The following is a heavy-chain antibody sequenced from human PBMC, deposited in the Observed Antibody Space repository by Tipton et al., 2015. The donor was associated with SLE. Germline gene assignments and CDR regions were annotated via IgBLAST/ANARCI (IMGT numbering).Heavy chain of an antibody. CDR1: GGSFTSGTYY. D-gene: IGHD6-25*01. CDR3: ARGVRYSSGQSAFDI. V-gene: IGHV4-61*02. Sequence: TLSLTCTVSGGSFTSGTYYWSWIRQPAGKGLEWIGRIYTSGSTNYNPSLKSRVTISVDTSKNQFSLNLSSVTAADTAVYFCARGVRYSSGQSAFDIWGQGTMVSVSS. J-gene: IGHJ3*02. CDR2: IYTSGST.